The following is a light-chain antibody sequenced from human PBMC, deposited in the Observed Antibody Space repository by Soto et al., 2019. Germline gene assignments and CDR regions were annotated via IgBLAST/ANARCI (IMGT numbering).Light chain of an antibody. V-gene: IGLV2-11*01. CDR2: DVS. J-gene: IGLJ3*02. Sequence: QSALTQPRSVSGSPGQAVIISCTGTSSDVGGYKYVSWYQQHPGKAPKLVIYDVSDRPSGVPDRFSGSKSGNTASLTISGLQDEDEADYHCCSCAGPSLCVFGAGTKLTVL. CDR3: CSCAGPSLCV. CDR1: SSDVGGYKY.